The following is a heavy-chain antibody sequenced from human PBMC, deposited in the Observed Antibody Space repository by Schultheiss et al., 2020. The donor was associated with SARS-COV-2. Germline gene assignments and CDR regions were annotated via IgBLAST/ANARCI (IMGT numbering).Heavy chain of an antibody. V-gene: IGHV4-61*01. CDR1: GGSVSSGSYY. D-gene: IGHD4-23*01. J-gene: IGHJ6*02. CDR3: ARAFGGGNWHYYYYGMDV. CDR2: IYYSGST. Sequence: SETLSLTCTVSGGSVSSGSYYWSWIRQPPGKGLEWIGYIYYSGSTYYNPSLKSRVTISVDTSKNQFSLKLSSVTAADTAVYYCARAFGGGNWHYYYYGMDVWGQGTTVTVSS.